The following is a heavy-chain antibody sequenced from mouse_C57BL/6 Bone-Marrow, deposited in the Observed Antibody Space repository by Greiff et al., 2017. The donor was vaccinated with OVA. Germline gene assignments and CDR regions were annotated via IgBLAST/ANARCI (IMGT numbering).Heavy chain of an antibody. CDR3: GLLWYPSWYFDV. CDR2: IYPRSGNT. V-gene: IGHV1-81*01. J-gene: IGHJ1*03. D-gene: IGHD2-1*01. Sequence: VQLVESGAELARPGASVKLSCKASGYTFTSYGISWVKQRTGQGLEWIGEIYPRSGNTYYNEKFKGKATLTADKSSSTAYMELRSLTSEDSAVYFCGLLWYPSWYFDVWGTGTTVTVSS. CDR1: GYTFTSYG.